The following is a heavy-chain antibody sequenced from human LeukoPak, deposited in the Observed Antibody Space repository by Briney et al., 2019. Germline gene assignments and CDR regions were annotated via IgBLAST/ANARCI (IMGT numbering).Heavy chain of an antibody. D-gene: IGHD2/OR15-2a*01. CDR2: IYYSGST. V-gene: IGHV4-59*01. CDR3: AGGATSLSYFDS. CDR1: GGSISTYY. J-gene: IGHJ4*02. Sequence: SETLSLTCTVSGGSISTYYWSWIRQPPGKGLEWIGYIYYSGSTNYNPSLKSRVTISVDTSKNQFSLKLSSVTAAGTAVYYCAGGATSLSYFDSRGQGTLVTVSS.